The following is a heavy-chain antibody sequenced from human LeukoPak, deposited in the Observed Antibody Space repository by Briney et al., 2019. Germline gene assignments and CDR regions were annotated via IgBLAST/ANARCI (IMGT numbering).Heavy chain of an antibody. CDR2: ISYDGSNK. J-gene: IGHJ4*02. V-gene: IGHV3-30-3*01. D-gene: IGHD6-19*01. Sequence: PGRSLRLSCAASGFTFSSYAMHWVRQAPGKGLEWVAVISYDGSNKYYADSVKGRFTISRDNSKNTLYLQMNSLRAEDTAVYYCAREGIAVAGTMDYWGQGTLVTVSS. CDR3: AREGIAVAGTMDY. CDR1: GFTFSSYA.